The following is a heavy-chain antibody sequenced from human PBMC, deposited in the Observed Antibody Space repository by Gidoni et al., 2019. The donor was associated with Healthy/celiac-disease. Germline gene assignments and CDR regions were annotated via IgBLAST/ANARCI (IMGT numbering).Heavy chain of an antibody. CDR2: IYTSGST. CDR3: AREGGTYYDFWSGSRGGIDY. Sequence: QVQLQESGPGLVKPSQTLSPTCTVSGGSISSVSYYWSWIRQPAGKGVEWIGRIYTSGSTNHNPSLKSRVTISVDTSKNQFSMKLSSVTAADTAVYYCAREGGTYYDFWSGSRGGIDYWGQVTLVTVSS. CDR1: GGSISSVSYY. V-gene: IGHV4-61*02. J-gene: IGHJ4*02. D-gene: IGHD3-3*01.